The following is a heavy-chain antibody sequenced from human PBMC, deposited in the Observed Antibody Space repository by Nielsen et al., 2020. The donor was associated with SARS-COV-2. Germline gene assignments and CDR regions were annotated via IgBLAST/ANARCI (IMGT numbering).Heavy chain of an antibody. J-gene: IGHJ3*02. V-gene: IGHV6-1*01. Sequence: SQTLSLTCAVSGDSVSSDTSAWNWIRQSPSRGLEWLGRTYYRSGWFNDFAVSVRGRITINPATVKNHFSLQLISVIPEDTAVYYCARLPRSGAFDMWGQGTVVTGSS. CDR3: ARLPRSGAFDM. CDR2: TYYRSGWFN. CDR1: GDSVSSDTSA.